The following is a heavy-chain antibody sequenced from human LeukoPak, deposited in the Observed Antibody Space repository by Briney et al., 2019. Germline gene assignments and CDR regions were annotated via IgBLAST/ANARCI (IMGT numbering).Heavy chain of an antibody. CDR3: AGDQTDSSGWPPQYVVYYFDY. D-gene: IGHD6-19*01. CDR2: IIPILDIA. CDR1: GGTFSNYG. Sequence: VASVKVSCKASGGTFSNYGISWVRQAPGQGLEWMGRIIPILDIAKYAQKFHGRVTITADKSTSTASMELSSLRSEDTAVYYCAGDQTDSSGWPPQYVVYYFDYWGQGTLVTVSS. J-gene: IGHJ4*02. V-gene: IGHV1-69*04.